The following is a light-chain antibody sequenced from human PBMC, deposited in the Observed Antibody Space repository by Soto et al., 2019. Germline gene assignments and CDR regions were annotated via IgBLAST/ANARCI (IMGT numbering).Light chain of an antibody. Sequence: QSALTQPPSASGSPGQSVTISCTGTSSDVGGYNYVSWYQQHPGKATKLMIYEVSKRPSGVPDRFSGSKSGKTASLTVSGLQAEDEADYYCSSYAGSNFYVFGTGTKLTVL. CDR1: SSDVGGYNY. V-gene: IGLV2-8*01. CDR2: EVS. J-gene: IGLJ1*01. CDR3: SSYAGSNFYV.